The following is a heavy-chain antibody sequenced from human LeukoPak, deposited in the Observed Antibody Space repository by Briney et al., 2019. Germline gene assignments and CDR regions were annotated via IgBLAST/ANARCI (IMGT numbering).Heavy chain of an antibody. J-gene: IGHJ3*02. Sequence: SVTLPLTCAVYGGSFSGYYWSWIRQPPGKGLKWIGEINHSGSTNYNPSLKSRVTISVDTSKNQFSLKLSSVTAADTAVYYCAAVYYDFWSEGFDIWGQGTMVTVSS. CDR1: GGSFSGYY. CDR2: INHSGST. CDR3: AAVYYDFWSEGFDI. D-gene: IGHD3-3*01. V-gene: IGHV4-34*01.